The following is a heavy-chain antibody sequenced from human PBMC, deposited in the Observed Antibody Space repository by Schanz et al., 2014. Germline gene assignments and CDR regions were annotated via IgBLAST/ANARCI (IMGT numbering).Heavy chain of an antibody. CDR3: AIIGVMVAVAGTRADY. D-gene: IGHD6-19*01. J-gene: IGHJ4*02. Sequence: EVQLLESGGGFVQPGGSLRLSCAASGFAFSSYSMNWVRQAPGKGLEWVSSISSSGSYIYYADSVKGRFSISRDNAKNSLFLQMNRLRAEDTALYYCAIIGVMVAVAGTRADYWGQGTLVTVSS. CDR2: ISSSGSYI. CDR1: GFAFSSYS. V-gene: IGHV3-21*01.